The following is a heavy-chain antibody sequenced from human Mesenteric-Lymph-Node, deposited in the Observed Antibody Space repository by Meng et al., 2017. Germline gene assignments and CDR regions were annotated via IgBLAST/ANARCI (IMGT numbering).Heavy chain of an antibody. J-gene: IGHJ4*02. CDR2: IWYDGSNK. V-gene: IGHV3-33*01. Sequence: GESLKISCAASGFTFSSYGMHWVRQAPGKGLEWVAVIWYDGSNKYYADSVKGRFTISRDNSKNTLYLQMNSLRAEDTAVYYCARIQGTTVDYWGQGTLVTVSS. CDR3: ARIQGTTVDY. D-gene: IGHD4-17*01. CDR1: GFTFSSYG.